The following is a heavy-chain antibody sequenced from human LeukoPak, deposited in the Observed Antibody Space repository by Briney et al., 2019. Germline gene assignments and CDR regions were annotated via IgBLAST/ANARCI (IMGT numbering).Heavy chain of an antibody. CDR1: GYTFTDYY. Sequence: GASVKVSCKASGYTFTDYYLHWVRQAPGQGLEWMGWIHPNSGGANYAQKFQGRVTMTRDTSISTAYMELTSLRSDDTAVYCCARLATVPGWGQGTLVIVSS. J-gene: IGHJ1*01. D-gene: IGHD6-19*01. CDR2: IHPNSGGA. CDR3: ARLATVPG. V-gene: IGHV1-2*02.